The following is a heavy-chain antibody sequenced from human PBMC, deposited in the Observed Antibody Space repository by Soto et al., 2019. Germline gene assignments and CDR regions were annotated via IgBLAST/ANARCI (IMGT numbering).Heavy chain of an antibody. V-gene: IGHV4-4*03. J-gene: IGHJ4*02. CDR1: GDSFTSSNW. D-gene: IGHD3-22*01. CDR2: ILHTGPT. Sequence: QVQLQESGPGLVKPPGTLSLTCAVSGDSFTSSNWWTWVRQPPGKGLEWIGDILHTGPTDYSPSPKSRVTNSVDTSNRQFSLSLTSVTAADTAVYYCARSPRRVDGKWFLDYWGQGTLVTVSS. CDR3: ARSPRRVDGKWFLDY.